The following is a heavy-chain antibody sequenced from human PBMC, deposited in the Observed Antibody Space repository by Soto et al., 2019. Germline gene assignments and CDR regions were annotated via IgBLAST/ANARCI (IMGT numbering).Heavy chain of an antibody. J-gene: IGHJ4*02. CDR1: GYTFTSYA. CDR2: INAGNGNT. D-gene: IGHD6-19*01. V-gene: IGHV1-3*01. Sequence: GASVKVSCKASGYTFTSYAMHWVRQAPGQRLEWMGWINAGNGNTKYSQKFQGRVTITRDTSASTAYMELSSLRSEDTAVYYCARSQELEERYRSGPPYDFDYWGQGTLVTVSS. CDR3: ARSQELEERYRSGPPYDFDY.